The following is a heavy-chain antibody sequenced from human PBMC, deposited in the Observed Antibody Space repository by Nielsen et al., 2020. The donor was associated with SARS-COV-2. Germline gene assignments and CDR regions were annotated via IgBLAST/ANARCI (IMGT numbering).Heavy chain of an antibody. D-gene: IGHD3-22*01. V-gene: IGHV1-3*01. J-gene: IGHJ5*02. CDR2: INAGNGNT. Sequence: ASVKVSCKASGYTFTSYAMHWVRQAPGQRLEWMGWINAGNGNTKYSQKFQGRVTITGDTSASTAYMELSSLRSEDTAVYYCARDPRAFGYYDSSGYYFNWFDPWGQGTLVTVSS. CDR1: GYTFTSYA. CDR3: ARDPRAFGYYDSSGYYFNWFDP.